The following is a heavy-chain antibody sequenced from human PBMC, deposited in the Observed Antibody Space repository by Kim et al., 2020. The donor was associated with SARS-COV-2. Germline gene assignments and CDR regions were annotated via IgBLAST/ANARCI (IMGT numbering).Heavy chain of an antibody. CDR3: AREKSVIGSPYYFDY. CDR1: GGSLSSYF. J-gene: IGHJ4*02. D-gene: IGHD2-21*01. CDR2: IYTNENT. V-gene: IGHV4-4*07. Sequence: SETLSLTCTVSGGSLSSYFWSWVRQPAGKGLEWIGRIYTNENTNYNPSLKSRITLSVDTSKNQFSLMLSSVTAADTAVYYCAREKSVIGSPYYFDYWGQGTLVTVSS.